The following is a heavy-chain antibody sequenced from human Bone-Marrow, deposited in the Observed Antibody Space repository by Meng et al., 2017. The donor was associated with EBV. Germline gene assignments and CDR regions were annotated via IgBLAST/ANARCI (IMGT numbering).Heavy chain of an antibody. V-gene: IGHV4-39*01. D-gene: IGHD4-17*01. J-gene: IGHJ5*02. Sequence: QLQLRGSGPGLVKPSETLSLTCTVSGGSISSSSYYWGWIRQPPGKGLEWIESIYYSGSTYYNPSLKSRVTISIDTSKNQFSLKLNSVTAADTAVYFCARHDRLGDYGVSWGQGTLVTVSS. CDR3: ARHDRLGDYGVS. CDR1: GGSISSSSYY. CDR2: IYYSGST.